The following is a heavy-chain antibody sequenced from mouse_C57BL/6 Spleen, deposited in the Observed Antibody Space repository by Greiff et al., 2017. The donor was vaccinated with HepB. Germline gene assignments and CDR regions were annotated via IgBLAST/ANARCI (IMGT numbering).Heavy chain of an antibody. D-gene: IGHD2-5*01. CDR3: ARRRDSNSAMDY. CDR2: IYPRSGNT. J-gene: IGHJ4*01. V-gene: IGHV1-81*01. CDR1: GYTFTSYG. Sequence: VQLQQSGAELARPGASVKLSCKASGYTFTSYGISWVKQRTGQGLEWIGEIYPRSGNTYYNEKFKGKATLTADKSSSTAYMELRSLTSEDAAVYFSARRRDSNSAMDYWGQGTSVTVSS.